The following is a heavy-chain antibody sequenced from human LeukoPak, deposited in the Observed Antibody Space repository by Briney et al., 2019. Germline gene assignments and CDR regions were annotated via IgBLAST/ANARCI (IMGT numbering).Heavy chain of an antibody. V-gene: IGHV4-59*08. D-gene: IGHD6-13*01. CDR3: ARFSYSSSFSDY. J-gene: IGHJ4*02. CDR2: IYYSGST. CDR1: GGSFSGNY. Sequence: SETLSLTCAVYGGSFSGNYWSWIRQPPGKGLEWIGYIYYSGSTNYNPSLKSRVAISVNTSKNQFSLKLSSVTAADTAVYYCARFSYSSSFSDYWGQGTLVTVSS.